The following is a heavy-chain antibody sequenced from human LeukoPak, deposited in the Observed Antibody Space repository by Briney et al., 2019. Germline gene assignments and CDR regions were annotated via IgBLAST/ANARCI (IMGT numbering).Heavy chain of an antibody. CDR2: ISYDGSNK. CDR1: GFTFSSYA. V-gene: IGHV3-30*01. Sequence: GRSLRLSCAASGFTFSSYAMHWVRQAPGKGLEWVAVISYDGSNKYYADSVKGRFTISRDNSKSTLYLQMNSLRAEDTAVYYCARDGAVVITSYYFDYWGQGTLVTVSS. J-gene: IGHJ4*02. CDR3: ARDGAVVITSYYFDY. D-gene: IGHD3-22*01.